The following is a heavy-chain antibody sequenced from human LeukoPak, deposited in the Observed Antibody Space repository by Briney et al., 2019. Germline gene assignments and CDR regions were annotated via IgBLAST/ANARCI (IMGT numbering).Heavy chain of an antibody. J-gene: IGHJ4*02. CDR3: AKVRYQLLIDY. V-gene: IGHV3-23*01. D-gene: IGHD2-2*01. Sequence: GGSLRLSCAASGFTFNNYAMNWVRQAPGKGLEWVSSISGSGGNTYYADSVKGRFTISRDNSKNTLYLQMNSLRADDTAVYYCAKVRYQLLIDYWGQGTLVTVSS. CDR2: ISGSGGNT. CDR1: GFTFNNYA.